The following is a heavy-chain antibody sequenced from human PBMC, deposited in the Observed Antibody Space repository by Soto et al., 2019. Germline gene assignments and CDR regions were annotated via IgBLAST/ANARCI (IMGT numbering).Heavy chain of an antibody. CDR2: IIPIFGTA. CDR1: GGTFSSYA. V-gene: IGHV1-69*13. CDR3: ARDVFRGGYLSGGDAFDI. Sequence: GASVKVSCKASGGTFSSYAISWVRQAPGQGLEWMGGIIPIFGTANYAQKFQGRVTITADESTSTAYMELSSLRSEDTAVYYCARDVFRGGYLSGGDAFDIWGQGTMVTVSS. D-gene: IGHD3-3*01. J-gene: IGHJ3*02.